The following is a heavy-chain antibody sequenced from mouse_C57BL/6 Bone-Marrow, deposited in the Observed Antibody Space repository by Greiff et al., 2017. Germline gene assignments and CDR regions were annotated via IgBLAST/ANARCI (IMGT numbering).Heavy chain of an antibody. J-gene: IGHJ2*01. CDR1: GYTFTDYY. CDR2: INPNNGGT. D-gene: IGHD2-10*01. V-gene: IGHV1-26*01. CDR3: ARCLLLDY. Sequence: EVQLQQSGPELVKPGASVKISCKASGYTFTDYYMHWVKQSPGKGLEWIGDINPNNGGTNYNEKFKGKATLTVDKSSSTAYMQLRSLTSEDSAVYYCARCLLLDYLGQGTTLTVAS.